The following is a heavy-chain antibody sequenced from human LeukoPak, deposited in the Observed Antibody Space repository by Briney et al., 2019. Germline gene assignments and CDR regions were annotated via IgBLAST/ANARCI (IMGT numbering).Heavy chain of an antibody. D-gene: IGHD6-13*01. Sequence: GGSPRLSCAASGFTFSSYWMSWVRQAPGKGLEWVANIKQDGSEKYYVDSVKGRFTISRDNAKNSLYLQMNSLRAEDTAVYYCARGGLSSSWFDAFDIWGQGTMVTVSS. CDR2: IKQDGSEK. V-gene: IGHV3-7*01. J-gene: IGHJ3*02. CDR1: GFTFSSYW. CDR3: ARGGLSSSWFDAFDI.